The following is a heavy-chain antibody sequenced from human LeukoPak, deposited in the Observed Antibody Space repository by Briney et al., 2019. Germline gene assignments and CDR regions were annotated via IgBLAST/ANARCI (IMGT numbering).Heavy chain of an antibody. CDR2: IIPIFGTA. CDR1: GGTFSSYA. CDR3: ARERRGAYPFDI. D-gene: IGHD3-10*01. J-gene: IGHJ3*02. V-gene: IGHV1-69*13. Sequence: GASVKVSCKASGGTFSSYAISWVRQAPGQGLEWMGGIIPIFGTANYAQKFQGRVTITADESTSTAYMELSSLRSEDTAVYYCARERRGAYPFDIWGQGTMVTVSS.